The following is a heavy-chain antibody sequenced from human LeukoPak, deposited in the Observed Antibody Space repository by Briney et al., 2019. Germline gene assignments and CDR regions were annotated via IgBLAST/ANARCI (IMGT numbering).Heavy chain of an antibody. CDR2: INPSGGST. J-gene: IGHJ4*02. V-gene: IGHV1-46*01. Sequence: GASVKVSCKASGYTFTSYYMHWVRQAPGQGLEWMGIINPSGGSTSYAQKFQGRVTMTRDMSTSTVYMELSSLRSEDTAVYYCARGVPQRNLEAVVVVAATNAGLYYWGQGTLVTVSS. CDR3: ARGVPQRNLEAVVVVAATNAGLYY. CDR1: GYTFTSYY. D-gene: IGHD2-15*01.